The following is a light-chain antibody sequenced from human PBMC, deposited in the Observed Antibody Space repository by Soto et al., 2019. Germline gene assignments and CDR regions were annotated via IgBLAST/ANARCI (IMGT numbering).Light chain of an antibody. Sequence: AIQMTQSPSSLSASIGDRVTITCRASQGIKNDLGWYQQKPGKAPKLLIYAASSLQSGVPSRFSGSGSGTDFTLTITSLQPEDFATYYCLQDYNYPLTFGGGTKVDIK. V-gene: IGKV1-6*01. CDR3: LQDYNYPLT. CDR2: AAS. J-gene: IGKJ4*01. CDR1: QGIKND.